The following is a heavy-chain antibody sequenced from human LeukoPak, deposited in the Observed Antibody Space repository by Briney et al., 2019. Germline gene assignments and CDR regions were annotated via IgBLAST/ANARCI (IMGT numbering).Heavy chain of an antibody. Sequence: GGSLRLSCAASGFTFSSHAMHGVRQAPGKGLEWVAVISFDGSNKYYADSVKGRFTISRDNSKNTLYLQMNSLRTEDTAVYYCASVGGYDPLFDYWGQGTLVTVSS. V-gene: IGHV3-30-3*01. D-gene: IGHD5-12*01. J-gene: IGHJ4*02. CDR2: ISFDGSNK. CDR1: GFTFSSHA. CDR3: ASVGGYDPLFDY.